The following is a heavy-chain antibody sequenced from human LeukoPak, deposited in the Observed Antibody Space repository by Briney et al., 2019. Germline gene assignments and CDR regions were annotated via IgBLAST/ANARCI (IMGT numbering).Heavy chain of an antibody. D-gene: IGHD5-18*01. CDR1: GFTFSSYW. CDR3: AKVESSYGLDYFDY. V-gene: IGHV3-7*03. CDR2: IKQDGSEK. Sequence: GGSLRLSCAASGFTFSSYWMSWVRQAPGKGLEWVANIKQDGSEKYYVDSVKGRFTISRDNAKNSLYLQMNSLRAEDTAVYYCAKVESSYGLDYFDYWGQGTLVTVSS. J-gene: IGHJ4*02.